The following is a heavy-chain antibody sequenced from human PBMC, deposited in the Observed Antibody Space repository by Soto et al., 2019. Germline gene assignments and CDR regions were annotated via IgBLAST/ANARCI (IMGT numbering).Heavy chain of an antibody. V-gene: IGHV3-23*01. CDR2: ISGSGGST. Sequence: PGGSLRLSCAASGFSVSSNYMSWVRQAPGKGLEWVSAISGSGGSTYYADSVKGRFTISRDNSKNTLYLQMNSLRAEDTAVYYCANPHYYDSSGYSDNNFDYWGQGTLVTVSS. CDR1: GFSVSSNY. CDR3: ANPHYYDSSGYSDNNFDY. D-gene: IGHD3-22*01. J-gene: IGHJ4*02.